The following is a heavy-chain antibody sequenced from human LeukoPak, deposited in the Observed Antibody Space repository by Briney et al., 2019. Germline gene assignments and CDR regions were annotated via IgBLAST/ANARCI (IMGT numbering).Heavy chain of an antibody. CDR3: AKDKELSTMDS. D-gene: IGHD5-24*01. CDR2: IRFDGSDK. J-gene: IGHJ5*01. Sequence: PGGSLRLSCAASGFIFSNFGMHWVRQAPGKGLEWVAFIRFDGSDKYYADSVQGRFIISRDNSKNTLYLQMNSLIPDDTAVYYCAKDKELSTMDSWGQGILVTVSS. CDR1: GFIFSNFG. V-gene: IGHV3-30*02.